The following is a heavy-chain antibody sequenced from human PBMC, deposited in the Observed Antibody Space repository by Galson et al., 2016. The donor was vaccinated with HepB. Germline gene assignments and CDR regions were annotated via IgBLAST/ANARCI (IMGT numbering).Heavy chain of an antibody. V-gene: IGHV3-30-3*01. D-gene: IGHD6-19*01. CDR3: ARELKKMQGGLAGAGWFDP. Sequence: SLRLSCAASGFIFSDYVMNWVRQGPGKGLEWVAVISSDGNNKYYADSVKGRFIISRDNSKNILSLQMNSLRTEDTAVYFCARELKKMQGGLAGAGWFDPWGQGTLVTVSS. J-gene: IGHJ5*02. CDR2: ISSDGNNK. CDR1: GFIFSDYV.